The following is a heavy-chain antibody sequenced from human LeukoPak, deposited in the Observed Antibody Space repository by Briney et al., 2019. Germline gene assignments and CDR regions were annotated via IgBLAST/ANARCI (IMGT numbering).Heavy chain of an antibody. V-gene: IGHV4-34*01. J-gene: IGHJ4*02. Sequence: SETLSLTCAVYGGSFSGYYWSWIRQPPGKGLEWIGEINHSGSTNYNPSLKSRVTISVDTSKNQFSLKLSSVTAADTAVYYCARAPYDYVWGSYRRGESYFDYWGQGTLVTVSS. CDR3: ARAPYDYVWGSYRRGESYFDY. CDR1: GGSFSGYY. CDR2: INHSGST. D-gene: IGHD3-16*02.